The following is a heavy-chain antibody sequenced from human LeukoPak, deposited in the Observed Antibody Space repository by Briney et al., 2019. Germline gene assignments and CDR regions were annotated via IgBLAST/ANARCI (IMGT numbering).Heavy chain of an antibody. V-gene: IGHV4-39*07. CDR1: GGSISSSSYY. CDR3: ARDVDNWFGP. J-gene: IGHJ5*02. CDR2: IYYSGST. Sequence: SETLSLTCTVSGGSISSSSYYWGWIRQPPGKGLEWIGSIYYSGSTYYNPSLKSRVTISVDASKNQFSLKLSSVTAADTAVYYCARDVDNWFGPWGQGTLVTVSS. D-gene: IGHD2-15*01.